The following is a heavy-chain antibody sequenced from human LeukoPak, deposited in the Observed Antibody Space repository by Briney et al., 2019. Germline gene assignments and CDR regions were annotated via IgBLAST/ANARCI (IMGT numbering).Heavy chain of an antibody. J-gene: IGHJ2*01. D-gene: IGHD6-13*01. CDR2: INSDGSST. CDR1: GFAFSSDW. V-gene: IGHV3-74*03. Sequence: GGSLRLSCAASGFAFSSDWMHWVRQAPGKGLVWVSRINSDGSSTTYADSVKGRFTISRDNAKNTLYLQMISLRAEDTALYYCASRWWYFDLWGRGTLVTVSS. CDR3: ASRWWYFDL.